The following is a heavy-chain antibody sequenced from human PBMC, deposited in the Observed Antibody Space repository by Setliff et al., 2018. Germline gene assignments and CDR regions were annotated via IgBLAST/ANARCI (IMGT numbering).Heavy chain of an antibody. CDR3: ARGRTTYYFDY. CDR1: GFTFRSYH. J-gene: IGHJ4*02. D-gene: IGHD4-4*01. CDR2: IISGDDT. Sequence: PGGSLRLSCTASGFTFRSYHMSWVRQAPGKGLEWVSSIISGDDTRYPDSVQGRFTISRDNSKNTLYLQMNSLRAEDTAVYYCARGRTTYYFDYWGQGTLVTVSS. V-gene: IGHV3-23*01.